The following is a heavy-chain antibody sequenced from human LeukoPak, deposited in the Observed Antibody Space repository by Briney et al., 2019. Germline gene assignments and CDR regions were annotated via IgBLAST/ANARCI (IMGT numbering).Heavy chain of an antibody. D-gene: IGHD6-19*01. CDR2: IRDDGSDT. V-gene: IGHV3-30*02. Sequence: GGSLRLSCAASGFTFNDYAMYWVRQSPGRGLEWVALIRDDGSDTYHADSVKGRFSISRDNSKNTVFLRMNSLRGEDSAIYYCAKSDGHGTGYGFHIWGQGTMVTVSS. CDR1: GFTFNDYA. J-gene: IGHJ3*02. CDR3: AKSDGHGTGYGFHI.